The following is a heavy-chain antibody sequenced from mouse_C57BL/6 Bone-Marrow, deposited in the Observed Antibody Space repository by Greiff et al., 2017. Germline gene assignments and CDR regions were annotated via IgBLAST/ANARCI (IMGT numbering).Heavy chain of an antibody. CDR1: GYTFTSYG. CDR3: ARVRDYYGNSYPFAY. Sequence: QVQLKQSGAELARPGASVKLSCKASGYTFTSYGISWVKQRTGQGLEWIGEIYPRSGNTYYNEKFKGKATLTADKSSRTAYMVLRSLTSEYSAVYFCARVRDYYGNSYPFAYWGQGTLVTVSA. CDR2: IYPRSGNT. D-gene: IGHD1-1*01. J-gene: IGHJ3*01. V-gene: IGHV1-81*01.